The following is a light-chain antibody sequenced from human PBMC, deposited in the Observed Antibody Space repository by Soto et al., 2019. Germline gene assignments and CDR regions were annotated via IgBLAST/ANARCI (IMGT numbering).Light chain of an antibody. Sequence: QSALTQPASVSGSPGQSITISCTGTSSDVGGYNYVSWYQQHPGKAPKLMIYDVSNRPSGVSNRFSGSKSGNTASLTISGLQAEDEADYYCSSYTSSSFLPFGTGTK. CDR2: DVS. V-gene: IGLV2-14*01. J-gene: IGLJ1*01. CDR3: SSYTSSSFLP. CDR1: SSDVGGYNY.